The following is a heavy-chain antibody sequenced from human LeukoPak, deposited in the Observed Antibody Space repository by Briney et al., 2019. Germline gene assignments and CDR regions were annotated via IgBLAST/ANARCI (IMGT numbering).Heavy chain of an antibody. CDR2: ISPNSGGT. CDR3: ARVGDYYDSSGYSSDAFDI. CDR1: GYTFTGYY. Sequence: GASVKVSCKASGYTFTGYYMHWVRQAPGQGLEWMGWISPNSGGTNYAQKFQGRVTMTRDTSISTAYMELSRLRSDDTAVYYCARVGDYYDSSGYSSDAFDIWGQGTMVTVSS. V-gene: IGHV1-2*02. J-gene: IGHJ3*02. D-gene: IGHD3-22*01.